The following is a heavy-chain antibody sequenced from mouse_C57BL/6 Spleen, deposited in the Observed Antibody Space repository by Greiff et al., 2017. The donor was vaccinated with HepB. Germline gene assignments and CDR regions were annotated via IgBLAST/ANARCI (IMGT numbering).Heavy chain of an antibody. CDR2: ISYDGSN. V-gene: IGHV3-6*01. J-gene: IGHJ1*03. CDR3: AREASTRGYFDV. CDR1: GYSITSGYY. Sequence: EVQVVESGPGLVKPSQSLSLTCSVTGYSITSGYYWNWIRQFPGNKLEWMGYISYDGSNNYNPSLKNRISITRDTSKNQFFLKLNSVTTEDTATYYCAREASTRGYFDVWGTGTTVTVSS.